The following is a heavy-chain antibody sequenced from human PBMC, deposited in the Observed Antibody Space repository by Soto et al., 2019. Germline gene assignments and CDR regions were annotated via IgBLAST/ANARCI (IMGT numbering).Heavy chain of an antibody. CDR2: VHPGESKS. CDR1: GYSFTTYW. J-gene: IGHJ3*01. CDR3: ARRSGYCSGGRCYSDDAFDV. Sequence: GESLNISCKGSGYSFTTYWIGWVRQMPGKGLEWMGIVHPGESKSRYSPSFQGQVTTSADNSISTAYLYWSSLKASDTAMYYCARRSGYCSGGRCYSDDAFDVWGQGTMVTVSS. D-gene: IGHD2-15*01. V-gene: IGHV5-51*01.